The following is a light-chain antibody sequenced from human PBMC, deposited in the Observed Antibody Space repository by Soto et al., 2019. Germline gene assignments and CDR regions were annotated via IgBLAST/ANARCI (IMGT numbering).Light chain of an antibody. CDR1: QSVSSN. Sequence: EIVMTQSPATLSVSPGERATLSCRASQSVSSNLDWYQQKPGQAPRLLIYGASTRATGIPARFSGSGSGTQFPLTISSLQAESFALYYCQQYNKRPRTFGQKTKVEIK. CDR3: QQYNKRPRT. CDR2: GAS. J-gene: IGKJ1*01. V-gene: IGKV3-15*01.